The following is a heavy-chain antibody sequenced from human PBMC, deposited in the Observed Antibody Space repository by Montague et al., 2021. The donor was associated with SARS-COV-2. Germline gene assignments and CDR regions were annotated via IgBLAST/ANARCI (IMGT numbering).Heavy chain of an antibody. D-gene: IGHD4-11*01. J-gene: IGHJ3*01. V-gene: IGHV4-39*02. CDR3: ARTVGSDDAFDV. CDR1: GGSTTSSTSY. Sequence: SETLSLTCTVSGGSTTSSTSYWGRIRQPPGTGLKWIVYIYYGGNNFYNSSLKSRVAIPVDTSKNHFSLKLSSVTAADTAVYYCARTVGSDDAFDVWGQGTMVTVYS. CDR2: IYYGGNN.